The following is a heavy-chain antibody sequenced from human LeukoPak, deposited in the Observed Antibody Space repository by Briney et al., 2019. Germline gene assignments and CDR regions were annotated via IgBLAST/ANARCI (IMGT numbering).Heavy chain of an antibody. J-gene: IGHJ4*02. D-gene: IGHD6-19*01. V-gene: IGHV3-48*03. CDR1: GFTFSSYG. Sequence: GGSLRLSCAASGFTFSSYGMNWVRQAPGKGLEWVSYIRNDGSNIYYADSVKGRFTISRDNSKNSLYLQMNSLRAEDTAVYYCASNNRIAVAGTLDYWGEGTLVTVSS. CDR3: ASNNRIAVAGTLDY. CDR2: IRNDGSNI.